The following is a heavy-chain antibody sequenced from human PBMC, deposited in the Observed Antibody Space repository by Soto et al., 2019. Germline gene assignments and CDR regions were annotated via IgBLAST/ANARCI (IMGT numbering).Heavy chain of an antibody. D-gene: IGHD3-10*01. CDR2: IYTSGST. J-gene: IGHJ6*02. Sequence: PSETLSLTCTVCGGSISSYYWSWIRHPAGKGLEWIGRIYTSGSTNYNPSLKSRVTMSVDTSKNQFSLKLSSVTAADTAVYYCARGYYYGSGSYYLDYYYYGMDVWGQGTTVTVSS. CDR1: GGSISSYY. CDR3: ARGYYYGSGSYYLDYYYYGMDV. V-gene: IGHV4-4*07.